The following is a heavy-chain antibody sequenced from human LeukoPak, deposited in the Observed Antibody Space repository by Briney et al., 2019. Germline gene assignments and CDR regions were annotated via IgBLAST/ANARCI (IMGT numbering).Heavy chain of an antibody. V-gene: IGHV3-30*18. J-gene: IGHJ5*02. D-gene: IGHD6-19*01. CDR1: GFTFSSYG. Sequence: GGSLRLSCAASGFTFSSYGMHWVRQAPGKGLEWVAVISYDGSNKYYADSVKGRFTISRDNSKNTLYLQMNSLRAEDTAVYYCAKKYSSGWGDWFDPWGQGTLVTVSS. CDR3: AKKYSSGWGDWFDP. CDR2: ISYDGSNK.